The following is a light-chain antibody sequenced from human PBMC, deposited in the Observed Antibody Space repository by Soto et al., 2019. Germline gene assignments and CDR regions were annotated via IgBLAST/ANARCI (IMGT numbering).Light chain of an antibody. V-gene: IGKV3D-20*01. J-gene: IGKJ1*01. CDR2: DAS. CDR1: QSVSSSY. Sequence: PGERATLSCGARQSVSSSYLAWYQQKPGLAPRLLIYDASSRATGIPDRFSCSGSGTDFTLTISRLEPEDFAVYYCQQYGSSPWTVGQGTKVEIK. CDR3: QQYGSSPWT.